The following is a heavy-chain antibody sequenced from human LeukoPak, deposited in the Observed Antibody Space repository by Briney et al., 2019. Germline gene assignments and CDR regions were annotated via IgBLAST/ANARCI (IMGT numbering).Heavy chain of an antibody. D-gene: IGHD5-18*01. J-gene: IGHJ4*02. CDR3: ARRRGYTDRD. Sequence: APVKLSCSASGYTFTGSYMHWVREAPGQGLEWMGRINTYCGGKNFAQKFQGRVPMTRDTSISTAYMELRRLRSDDTAVYYCARRRGYTDRDWGQGPVVPVSS. CDR2: INTYCGGK. CDR1: GYTFTGSY. V-gene: IGHV1-2*02.